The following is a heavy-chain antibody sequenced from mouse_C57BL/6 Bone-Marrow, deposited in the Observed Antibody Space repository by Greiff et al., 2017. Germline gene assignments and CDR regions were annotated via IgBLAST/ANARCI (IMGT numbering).Heavy chain of an antibody. V-gene: IGHV1-59*01. CDR1: GYTFTSYW. D-gene: IGHD1-1*01. CDR2: IDPSDSYT. Sequence: QVQLQQPGAELVRPGTSVKLSCKASGYTFTSYWMHWVKQRPGQGLEWIGVIDPSDSYTNYNQKFKGKATLTVDTSSSTAYMQLSSLTSEDSAVYYCARRRITTGLDYWGQGTTLTVSS. J-gene: IGHJ2*01. CDR3: ARRRITTGLDY.